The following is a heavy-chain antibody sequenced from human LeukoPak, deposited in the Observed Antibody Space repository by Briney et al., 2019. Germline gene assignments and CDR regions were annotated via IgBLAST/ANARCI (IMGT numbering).Heavy chain of an antibody. D-gene: IGHD3-16*01. Sequence: SETLSLTCAVSGGSISSSNWWSWVRQPPGKGLEYIGQIYHTGSTNYNPSLKSRVTISVDTSKNQFSLKLSSVTAADTAVYYCARGPVVSGGAFDIWGQGTMVTVSS. CDR2: IYHTGST. CDR1: GGSISSSNW. CDR3: ARGPVVSGGAFDI. V-gene: IGHV4-4*02. J-gene: IGHJ3*02.